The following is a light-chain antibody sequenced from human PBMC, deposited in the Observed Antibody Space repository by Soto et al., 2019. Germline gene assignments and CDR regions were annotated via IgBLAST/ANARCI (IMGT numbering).Light chain of an antibody. CDR1: QTISSS. V-gene: IGKV1-5*03. J-gene: IGKJ2*01. CDR2: KAS. CDR3: QQYIRYSPYT. Sequence: DIQMTQFPSTLSASIGDRVTITCRASQTISSSLAWYQQKPGKAPKLLIYKASNLETGVPSRFSGSGSGTEFALTFSSLQPDDFATYYCQQYIRYSPYTFGQGTRLEIK.